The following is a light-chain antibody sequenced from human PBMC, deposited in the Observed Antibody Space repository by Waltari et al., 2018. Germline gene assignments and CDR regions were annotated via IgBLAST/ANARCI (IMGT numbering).Light chain of an antibody. V-gene: IGKV4-1*01. CDR1: QRVFYRSDNKNY. CDR2: WAS. CDR3: QQYYSAPFN. J-gene: IGKJ2*01. Sequence: DIVMTQSPDSLAVFLGERATINCKSSQRVFYRSDNKNYLAWYQQKPGQPPKLLIYWASTRESGVPDRFSGSGSETDFTLTISSLQAEDVAVYYCQQYYSAPFNFGQGTKLEIK.